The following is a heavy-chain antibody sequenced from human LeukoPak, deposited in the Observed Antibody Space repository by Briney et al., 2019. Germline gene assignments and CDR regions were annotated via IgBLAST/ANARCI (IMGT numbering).Heavy chain of an antibody. CDR3: ARQMVRGANPYFDY. J-gene: IGHJ4*02. V-gene: IGHV4-39*01. D-gene: IGHD3-10*01. Sequence: SETLSLTCTVSGGSISSSSYYWGWIRQPPGKGLEWIGSIYYSGSTYYNPSLKSRVTISVDTSKNQFSLKLSSATAADTAVYYCARQMVRGANPYFDYWGQGTLVTVSS. CDR1: GGSISSSSYY. CDR2: IYYSGST.